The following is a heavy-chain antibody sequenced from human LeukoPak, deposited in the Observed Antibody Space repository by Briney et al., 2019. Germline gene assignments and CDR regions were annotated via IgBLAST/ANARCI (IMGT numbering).Heavy chain of an antibody. CDR3: ARADGYSSGWYRSVYGY. J-gene: IGHJ4*02. D-gene: IGHD6-19*01. V-gene: IGHV1-2*02. CDR1: GYTFTGYY. CDR2: INPNSGGT. Sequence: ASVKVSCKASGYTFTGYYMHWVRQAPGQGLEWMGWINPNSGGTNYAQKFQGRGTMTRDTSISTAYMELSRLRSDDTAVYYCARADGYSSGWYRSVYGYWGQGTLVTVSS.